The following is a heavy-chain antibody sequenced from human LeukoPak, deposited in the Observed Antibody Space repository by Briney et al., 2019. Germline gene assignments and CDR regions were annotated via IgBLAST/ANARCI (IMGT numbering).Heavy chain of an antibody. CDR1: GYSNSSGYY. CDR3: GGHEGRIVRCVY. D-gene: IGHD1-26*01. V-gene: IGHV4-38-2*01. CDR2: IYQSGST. Sequence: SETLSLTRAVSGYSNSSGYYWGWIRQPPGKGLEWIGRIYQSGSTHYNPSLKSRLTISVDKSKNHFSLKPGPVKAADTAVDYRGGHEGRIVRCVYWGQGTLVTVSS. J-gene: IGHJ4*02.